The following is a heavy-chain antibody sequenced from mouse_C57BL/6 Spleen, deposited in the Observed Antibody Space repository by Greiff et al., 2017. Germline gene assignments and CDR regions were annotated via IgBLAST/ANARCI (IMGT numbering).Heavy chain of an antibody. D-gene: IGHD1-1*01. V-gene: IGHV1-18*01. CDR1: GYTFTDYN. Sequence: DVQLQESGPELVKPGASVKIPCKASGYTFTDYNMDWVKQSHGQSLEWIGDINPNNGGTIYNQKFKGKATLTVDTSSSTAYMELRSLTSEDAADYYCARDYYGNSYGYCDVGGTGTTVTVSS. CDR2: INPNNGGT. CDR3: ARDYYGNSYGYCDV. J-gene: IGHJ1*03.